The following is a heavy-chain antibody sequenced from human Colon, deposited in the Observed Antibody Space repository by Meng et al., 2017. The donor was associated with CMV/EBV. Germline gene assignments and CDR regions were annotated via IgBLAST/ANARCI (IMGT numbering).Heavy chain of an antibody. D-gene: IGHD2-2*01. Sequence: GESLKISCAASGFTFSNYAMSWVRQAPGKGLEWVSVIYGGGTTHYADSVKGRFTISRDNSKNTLFLQMDSLRAEDTAVYYCAGESGVPNGMDVWGQGTTVTVSS. CDR1: GFTFSNYA. CDR2: IYGGGTT. J-gene: IGHJ6*02. CDR3: AGESGVPNGMDV. V-gene: IGHV3-23*03.